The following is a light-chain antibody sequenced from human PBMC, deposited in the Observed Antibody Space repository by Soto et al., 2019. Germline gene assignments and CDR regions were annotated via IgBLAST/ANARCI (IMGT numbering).Light chain of an antibody. CDR2: GAS. CDR1: QDIRNC. CDR3: QQYDNLPFT. Sequence: DIQMTQSPSSLSASVGDRVTITCQASQDIRNCLNWYQQKPGKAPKLLIYGASNLETGVPSRFSGSGSGTDFTFTISSLQPEDIATYYCQQYDNLPFTFGPGTKVDIK. J-gene: IGKJ3*01. V-gene: IGKV1-33*01.